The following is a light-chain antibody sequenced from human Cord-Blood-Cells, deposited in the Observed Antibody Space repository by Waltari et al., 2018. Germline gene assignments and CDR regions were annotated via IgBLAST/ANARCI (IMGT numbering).Light chain of an antibody. J-gene: IGLJ2*01. Sequence: QSALTQPASVSGSPGQSIPISCTGTSSDVGGYNYVSWYQQHPGKAPKLMLYDVSNRPAGVSNLFSGSESGNTASLSISGLQAEDEADYYCSSYTSSSTLEVFGGGTKLTVL. CDR3: SSYTSSSTLEV. CDR2: DVS. CDR1: SSDVGGYNY. V-gene: IGLV2-14*01.